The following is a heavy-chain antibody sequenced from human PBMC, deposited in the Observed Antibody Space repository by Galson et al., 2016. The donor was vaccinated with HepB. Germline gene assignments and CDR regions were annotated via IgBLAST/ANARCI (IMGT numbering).Heavy chain of an antibody. CDR2: ISSSSSYI. J-gene: IGHJ4*02. Sequence: SLRLSCAASGFTFSWFGMHWVRQAPGKGLEWVSSISSSSSYIYYADSVKGRFTISRDNAKNSLYLQMNSRRAEDTAVYYCARGDIVGAIFDYWGQGTLVTVSS. CDR3: ARGDIVGAIFDY. D-gene: IGHD1-26*01. CDR1: GFTFSWFG. V-gene: IGHV3-21*01.